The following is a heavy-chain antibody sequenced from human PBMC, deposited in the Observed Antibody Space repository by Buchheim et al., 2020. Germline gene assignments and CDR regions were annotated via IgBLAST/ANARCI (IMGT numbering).Heavy chain of an antibody. CDR2: ISYDGSNK. CDR3: ARDWVVLLWFGELNDYYYGMDV. V-gene: IGHV3-30-3*01. J-gene: IGHJ6*02. D-gene: IGHD3-10*01. CDR1: GFTFSSYA. Sequence: QVQLVESGGGVVQPGRSLRLSCAASGFTFSSYAMHWVRQAPGKGLEWVAVISYDGSNKYYADSVKGRFTISRDNSKNTLYLQMNSLRAEDTAVYYCARDWVVLLWFGELNDYYYGMDVWGQGTT.